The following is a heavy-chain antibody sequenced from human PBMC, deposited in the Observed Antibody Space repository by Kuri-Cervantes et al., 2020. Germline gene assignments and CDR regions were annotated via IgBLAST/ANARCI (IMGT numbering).Heavy chain of an antibody. Sequence: LSLTCAASGFTFSSYAMHWVRQAPGKGLEWVAVISYDGSNKYYADSVKGRFTISRDNSKNTLYLQMNSLRAEDTAVYYCARDRRELLYYYYGMDVWGQGTTVTVSS. V-gene: IGHV3-30-3*01. CDR2: ISYDGSNK. CDR1: GFTFSSYA. D-gene: IGHD1-26*01. J-gene: IGHJ6*02. CDR3: ARDRRELLYYYYGMDV.